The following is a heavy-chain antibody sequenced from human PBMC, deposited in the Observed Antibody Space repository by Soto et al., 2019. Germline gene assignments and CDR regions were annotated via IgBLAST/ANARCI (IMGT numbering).Heavy chain of an antibody. CDR1: GDTFNFYS. J-gene: IGHJ4*02. V-gene: IGHV1-69*02. CDR2: VNPIVSMS. D-gene: IGHD3-10*01. CDR3: ASSYGSGYRAFDY. Sequence: QVQLVQSGAEVKRPGSSVKVSCKASGDTFNFYSINWVRQAPGLGLEWMGRVNPIVSMSNYAQKFQGRVTMTADKSTSTAYQELSSLRSEETANYYCASSYGSGYRAFDYWGQGALVTVSS.